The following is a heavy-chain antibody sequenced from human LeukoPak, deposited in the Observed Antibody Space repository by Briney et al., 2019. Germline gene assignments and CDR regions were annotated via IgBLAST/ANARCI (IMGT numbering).Heavy chain of an antibody. D-gene: IGHD3-3*01. CDR3: ATRDFWSGYTPLDYYYYYYMDV. J-gene: IGHJ6*03. CDR2: IYYSGST. V-gene: IGHV4-59*01. Sequence: SETLSLTCTVSGGSISSYYWSWIRQPPGKGLEWIGYIYYSGSTNYNPSLKSRVTISVDTSKNQFSLKLSSVTAADTAVYYCATRDFWSGYTPLDYYYYYYMDVWGKGTTVTVSS. CDR1: GGSISSYY.